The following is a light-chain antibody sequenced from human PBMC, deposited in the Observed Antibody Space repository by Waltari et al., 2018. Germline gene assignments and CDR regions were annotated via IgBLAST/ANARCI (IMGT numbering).Light chain of an antibody. CDR2: TAS. J-gene: IGKJ3*01. V-gene: IGKV1-16*01. CDR1: RDIGLY. Sequence: DVQMTQSPSSPSASVGDRVTITCRASRDIGLYLAWFQQKPGKAPRSLIYTASSLQSGAPSTFSGSGSGTEFTLTISSLQPEDFATYYCLQYYSYPATFGPGTKVDF. CDR3: LQYYSYPAT.